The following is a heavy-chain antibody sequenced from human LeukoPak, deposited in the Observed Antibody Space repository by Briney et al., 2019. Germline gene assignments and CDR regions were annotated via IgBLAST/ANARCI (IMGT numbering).Heavy chain of an antibody. Sequence: SVKVSCKASGGTFSSYAISWVRQAPGQGLEWMGGIIPIFGTANYAQKFQGRVTITTDESTSTAYMELSSLRSEDTAVYYCARPLGKGDAFDIWGQGTMVTVSS. V-gene: IGHV1-69*05. CDR3: ARPLGKGDAFDI. CDR2: IIPIFGTA. J-gene: IGHJ3*02. D-gene: IGHD7-27*01. CDR1: GGTFSSYA.